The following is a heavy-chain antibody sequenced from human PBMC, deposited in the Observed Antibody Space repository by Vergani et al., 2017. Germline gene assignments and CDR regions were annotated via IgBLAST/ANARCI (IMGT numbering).Heavy chain of an antibody. D-gene: IGHD2-2*02. CDR3: ARIEGYCSSTSCYRSNYYYMDV. V-gene: IGHV5-51*01. CDR2: IYPGDSDT. Sequence: EVQLVQSGAEVKKPGESLKISCKGSGYSFTSYWIGLVRQMPGKGLEWMGIIYPGDSDTRYSQSFQGQVTISADKSISTAYLQWSSLKASDTAMYYCARIEGYCSSTSCYRSNYYYMDVWGKGTTVTVSS. J-gene: IGHJ6*03. CDR1: GYSFTSYW.